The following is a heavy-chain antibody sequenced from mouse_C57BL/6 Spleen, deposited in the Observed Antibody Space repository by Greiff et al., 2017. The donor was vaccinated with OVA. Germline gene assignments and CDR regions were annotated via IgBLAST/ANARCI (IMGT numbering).Heavy chain of an antibody. V-gene: IGHV1-64*01. CDR1: GYTFTSYW. J-gene: IGHJ4*01. CDR3: ARSDYGPYAMDY. CDR2: IHPNSGST. Sequence: QVQLQRPGAELVKPGASVKLSCKASGYTFTSYWMHWVKQRPGQGLEWIGMIHPNSGSTNYNEKFKSKATLTVDKSSSTAYMQLSSLTSEDSAVYYCARSDYGPYAMDYWGQGTSVTVSS. D-gene: IGHD1-1*02.